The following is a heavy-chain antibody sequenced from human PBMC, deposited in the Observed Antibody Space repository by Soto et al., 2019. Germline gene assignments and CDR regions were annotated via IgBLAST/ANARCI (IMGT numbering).Heavy chain of an antibody. CDR3: AKSYDSSGNDAFDI. CDR2: IAYDESNK. Sequence: QVQLVESGGGVVQPGRSLRLSCAASGFTFSSYGMQWVRQAPDKGLEWVAVIAYDESNKYDADSVKGRFTISRDNSKNTLYLQMNSLRAEDTAVYYCAKSYDSSGNDAFDIWGQGTMVTVSS. D-gene: IGHD3-22*01. J-gene: IGHJ3*02. V-gene: IGHV3-30*18. CDR1: GFTFSSYG.